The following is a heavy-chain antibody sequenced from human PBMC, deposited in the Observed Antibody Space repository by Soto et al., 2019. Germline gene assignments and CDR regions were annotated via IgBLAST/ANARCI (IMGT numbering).Heavy chain of an antibody. CDR1: GFTVSDYY. J-gene: IGHJ4*02. CDR3: ARVTYSSGWYRGYYFDY. Sequence: GGSLRLACAASGFTVSDYYMSWIRQAPGKGLEWVSYISSSGSTIYYADSVKGRFTISRDNAKNSLYLQMNSLRAEDTAVYYCARVTYSSGWYRGYYFDYWGQGTLVTVSS. CDR2: ISSSGSTI. V-gene: IGHV3-11*01. D-gene: IGHD6-19*01.